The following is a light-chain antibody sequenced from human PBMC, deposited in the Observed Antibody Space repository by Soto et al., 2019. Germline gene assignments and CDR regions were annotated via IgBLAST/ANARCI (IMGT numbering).Light chain of an antibody. CDR2: DAS. Sequence: DIQMTQSPSSLSASVGDRVTITWQASQDISNYLNWYQQKPGKAPKLLIYDASNLETGVPSRFSGSGSGTDFTFTITSLQPEDIATYYCQQYKHLITFGQGTRLEIK. J-gene: IGKJ5*01. CDR1: QDISNY. V-gene: IGKV1-33*01. CDR3: QQYKHLIT.